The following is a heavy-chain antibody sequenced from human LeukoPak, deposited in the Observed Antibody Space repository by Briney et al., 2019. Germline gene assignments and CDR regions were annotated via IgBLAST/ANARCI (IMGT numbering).Heavy chain of an antibody. Sequence: GGFLRLSCAASGFTFSTYTMNWVRQAPGKGLEWVSSISSSSGYIYYADSVKGRFTISRDNAKNSLYLQMNSLRGEDTAVYYCARSSSAGGYYFEYWGKGTLVTVSS. CDR2: ISSSSGYI. CDR3: ARSSSAGGYYFEY. D-gene: IGHD1-26*01. J-gene: IGHJ4*02. CDR1: GFTFSTYT. V-gene: IGHV3-21*01.